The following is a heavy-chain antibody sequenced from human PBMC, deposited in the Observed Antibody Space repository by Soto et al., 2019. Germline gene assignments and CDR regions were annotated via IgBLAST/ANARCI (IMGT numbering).Heavy chain of an antibody. CDR1: GGTFSSYA. Sequence: SVKVSCKASGGTFSSYAISWVRQAPGQGLEWMGGIIPIFGTANYAQKFQGRVTITADESTSTAYMELSSLRSEDTAVYYCARDPQELDYYDSSGPPPGNRFDPWG. V-gene: IGHV1-69*13. J-gene: IGHJ5*02. CDR2: IIPIFGTA. CDR3: ARDPQELDYYDSSGPPPGNRFDP. D-gene: IGHD3-22*01.